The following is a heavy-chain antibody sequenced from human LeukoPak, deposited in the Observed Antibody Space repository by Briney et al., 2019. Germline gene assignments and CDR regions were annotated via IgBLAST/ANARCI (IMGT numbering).Heavy chain of an antibody. CDR3: ARGNHYYYSSGYIPDY. CDR2: ISYDGSNK. CDR1: GFTFSSYA. V-gene: IGHV3-30*01. D-gene: IGHD3-22*01. Sequence: SGGSLRLSCAASGFTFSSYAMHWVRQAPGKGLEWVAVISYDGSNKYYADSVKGRFTISRDNSKNTLYLQMNSLRAEDTAVYYCARGNHYYYSSGYIPDYWGQGTLVTVSS. J-gene: IGHJ4*02.